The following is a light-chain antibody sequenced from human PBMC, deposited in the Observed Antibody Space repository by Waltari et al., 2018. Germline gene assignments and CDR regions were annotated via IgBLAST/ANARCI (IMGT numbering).Light chain of an antibody. V-gene: IGLV2-23*01. J-gene: IGLJ1*01. CDR3: FSFVAANSFV. CDR1: SNDIGNYDL. Sequence: QSALTQSASVSGSPGQSITLSCTGTSNDIGNYDLVSWYQQRPGEAPKLLMYGATKRPSGVSNRFAGSKSGKTASLTISGLQTEDEADYYCFSFVAANSFVFGPGTKVTV. CDR2: GAT.